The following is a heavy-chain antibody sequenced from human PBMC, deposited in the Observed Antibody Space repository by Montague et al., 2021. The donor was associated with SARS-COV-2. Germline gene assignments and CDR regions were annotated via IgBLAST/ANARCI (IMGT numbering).Heavy chain of an antibody. Sequence: TLSLTCTVSGGSISSGGYYWSWIRQHPGKGLEWIGYIYYSGSTYYXXXLKCRVTISVDTSKNQFSLKLSSVTAADTAVYYCARVHIVVVTAMRYFDLWGRGTLVTVSS. J-gene: IGHJ2*01. CDR3: ARVHIVVVTAMRYFDL. D-gene: IGHD2-21*02. CDR1: GGSISSGGYY. V-gene: IGHV4-31*03. CDR2: IYYSGST.